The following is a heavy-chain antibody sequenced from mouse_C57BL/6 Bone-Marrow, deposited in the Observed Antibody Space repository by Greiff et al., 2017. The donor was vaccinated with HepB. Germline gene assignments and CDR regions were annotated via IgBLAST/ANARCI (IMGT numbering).Heavy chain of an antibody. CDR2: ISSGGSYT. Sequence: EVQLVESGGDLVKPGGSLKLSCAASGFTFSSYGMSWVRQTPDKRLEWVATISSGGSYTYYPDSVKGRFTISRDNAKNTLYLQMSSLKSEDTAMYYCARQASFDVWGTGTTVTVSS. CDR3: ARQASFDV. V-gene: IGHV5-6*01. CDR1: GFTFSSYG. J-gene: IGHJ1*03.